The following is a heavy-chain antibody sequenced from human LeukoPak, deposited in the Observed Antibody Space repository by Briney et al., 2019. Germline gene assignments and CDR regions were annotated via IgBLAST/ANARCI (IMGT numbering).Heavy chain of an antibody. CDR2: INQDESER. J-gene: IGHJ3*02. CDR3: AKDAAWFGELSAFDI. V-gene: IGHV3-7*03. D-gene: IGHD3-10*01. CDR1: GFAFSGDW. Sequence: GGSLRLSCVTTGFAFSGDWMSWVRQAPGKGLEWVANINQDESERFVVDSLRGRVTISRDNTRNSLYLQMNSLRAENTALYYCAKDAAWFGELSAFDIWGQGTMVTVSS.